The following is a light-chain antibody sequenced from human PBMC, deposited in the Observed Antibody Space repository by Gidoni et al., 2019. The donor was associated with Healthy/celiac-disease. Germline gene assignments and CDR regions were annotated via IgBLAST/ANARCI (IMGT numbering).Light chain of an antibody. Sequence: DIVMTQSPDSLAVSLGERATINCKSSQSVLYSSHNKNYLAWYQQKPGQPPKLRIYWASTREAGVPDRFSGSGSGTDFTLTISSLQAEDVAVYYCQQYYSTPPTFXPXTKVDIK. CDR1: QSVLYSSHNKNY. V-gene: IGKV4-1*01. J-gene: IGKJ3*01. CDR2: WAS. CDR3: QQYYSTPPT.